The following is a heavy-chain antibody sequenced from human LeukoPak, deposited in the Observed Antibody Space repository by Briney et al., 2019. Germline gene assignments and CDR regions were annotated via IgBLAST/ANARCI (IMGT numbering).Heavy chain of an antibody. D-gene: IGHD3-10*01. CDR2: ISGSGGST. CDR3: AKDRVLSRPAWFGEEAFDP. J-gene: IGHJ5*02. V-gene: IGHV3-23*01. CDR1: GFTFSSYA. Sequence: GGSLRLSCAASGFTFSSYAMSWVRQAPGKGLEWVSAISGSGGSTYYADSVKGRFTISRDNSKNTLYLQMNSLRAEDTAVYYCAKDRVLSRPAWFGEEAFDPWGQGTLVTVSS.